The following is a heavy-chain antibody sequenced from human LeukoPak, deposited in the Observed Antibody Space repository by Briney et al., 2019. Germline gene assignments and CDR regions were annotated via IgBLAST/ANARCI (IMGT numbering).Heavy chain of an antibody. V-gene: IGHV3-21*01. Sequence: PGGSLRLSCAASGLTFSSYSMNWVRQAPGKGLEWVSSISSSSSYIYYADSVKGRFTISRDNAKNSLYLQMNSLGAEDTAGYYCARDVSSSWSPFFDYWGQGTLVTVSS. D-gene: IGHD6-13*01. J-gene: IGHJ4*02. CDR2: ISSSSSYI. CDR1: GLTFSSYS. CDR3: ARDVSSSWSPFFDY.